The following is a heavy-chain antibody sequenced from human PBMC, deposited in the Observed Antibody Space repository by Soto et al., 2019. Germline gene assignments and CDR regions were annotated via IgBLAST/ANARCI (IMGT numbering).Heavy chain of an antibody. V-gene: IGHV3-30-3*01. CDR3: VREGLQDDALDF. D-gene: IGHD4-4*01. CDR2: MSYDGSN. Sequence: QVHLVESGGGVVQPGRSLRLSCAASGFTFSVYALHLVRQAPGKGLDWLATMSYDGSNYGDSMKGRITISRDNSKNTLFLEMNSLRAEDTGVYYCVREGLQDDALDFWGQGTMVTVSS. CDR1: GFTFSVYA. J-gene: IGHJ3*01.